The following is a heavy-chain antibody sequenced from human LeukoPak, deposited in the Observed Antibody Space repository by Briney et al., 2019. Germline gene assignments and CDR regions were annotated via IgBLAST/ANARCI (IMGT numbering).Heavy chain of an antibody. CDR1: GGSFSGYY. CDR3: ARDLDTTVTMKGMDV. V-gene: IGHV4-34*01. Sequence: SETLSLTCAVYGGSFSGYYWSWIRQPPGKGLEWIGEINHSGSTNYNPSLKSRVTISVDTSKNQFSPKLTSVTAADTAVYYCARDLDTTVTMKGMDVWGKGTTVTVSS. J-gene: IGHJ6*04. D-gene: IGHD4-17*01. CDR2: INHSGST.